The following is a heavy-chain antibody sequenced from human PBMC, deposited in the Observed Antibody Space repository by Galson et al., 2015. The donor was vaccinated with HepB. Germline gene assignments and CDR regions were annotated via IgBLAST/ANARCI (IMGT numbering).Heavy chain of an antibody. V-gene: IGHV3-74*01. D-gene: IGHD3-16*01. CDR1: GFTFSNSY. CDR2: ITDDGRST. Sequence: SLRLSCAASGFTFSNSYMYWVRQAPSQGLVWISRITDDGRSTDYADSVRGRFTISRDNARNTLYLQMNSLRDDDTAVYYCASYNWGGSFDPWGQGTLVTVSS. CDR3: ASYNWGGSFDP. J-gene: IGHJ5*02.